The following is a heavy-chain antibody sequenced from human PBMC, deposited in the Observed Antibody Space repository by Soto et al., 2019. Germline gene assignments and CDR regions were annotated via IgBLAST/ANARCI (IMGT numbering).Heavy chain of an antibody. CDR3: ARGNYYYYGMDV. Sequence: PSETLSLTCAVSGGSISSGGYSWNWIRQPPGKGLEWIGYIYHSGSTYYNPSLKSRVTISVDRSKNQFSLKLSSVTAADTAAYYCARGNYYYYGMDVWGQGTTVTVSS. J-gene: IGHJ6*02. CDR2: IYHSGST. V-gene: IGHV4-30-2*01. CDR1: GGSISSGGYS.